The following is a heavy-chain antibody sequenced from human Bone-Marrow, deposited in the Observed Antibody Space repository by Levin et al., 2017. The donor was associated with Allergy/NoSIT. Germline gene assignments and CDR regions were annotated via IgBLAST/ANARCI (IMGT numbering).Heavy chain of an antibody. CDR1: GGSISSSSYY. J-gene: IGHJ3*02. CDR3: ARIPGIAAAGDAFDI. CDR2: PYYSGST. V-gene: IGHV4-39*01. D-gene: IGHD6-13*01. Sequence: SETLSLTCTVSGGSISSSSYYWGWIRQPPGKGLEWIGSPYYSGSTYYNPSLKSRVTISVDTSKNQFSLKLSSVTAADTAVYYCARIPGIAAAGDAFDIWGQGTMVTVSS.